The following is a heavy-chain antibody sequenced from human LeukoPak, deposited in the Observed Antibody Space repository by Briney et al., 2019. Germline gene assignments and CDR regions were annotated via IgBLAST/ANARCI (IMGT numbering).Heavy chain of an antibody. Sequence: GGSLRPSCAASGFTFSNYGINWVRQAPGRGLEWVAVISYDGNKKYYADSVKGRFTISRDNSKNTLYLQMNTLRAEDTAVYYCAKPPDWYCSSPSCHFAAPFDYWGQGTLVTVSS. J-gene: IGHJ4*02. CDR1: GFTFSNYG. D-gene: IGHD2-2*01. V-gene: IGHV3-30*18. CDR2: ISYDGNKK. CDR3: AKPPDWYCSSPSCHFAAPFDY.